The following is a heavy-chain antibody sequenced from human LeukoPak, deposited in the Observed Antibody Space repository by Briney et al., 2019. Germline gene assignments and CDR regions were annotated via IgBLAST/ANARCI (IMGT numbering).Heavy chain of an antibody. V-gene: IGHV4-59*01. CDR3: ASLPPLPPSSTIFGFDP. D-gene: IGHD3-3*01. CDR1: GGSFSGYY. J-gene: IGHJ5*02. Sequence: SETLSLTCAVYGGSFSGYYWSWIRQPPGKGLEWIGYIYYSGSTNYNPSLKSRVTISVDTSKNQFSLKLSSVTAADTAVYYCASLPPLPPSSTIFGFDPWGQGTLVTVSS. CDR2: IYYSGST.